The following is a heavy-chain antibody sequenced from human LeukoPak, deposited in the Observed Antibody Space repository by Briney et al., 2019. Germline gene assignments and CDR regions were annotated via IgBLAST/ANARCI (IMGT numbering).Heavy chain of an antibody. D-gene: IGHD4-17*01. CDR3: ARGPGDYFDY. V-gene: IGHV3-7*01. J-gene: IGHJ4*02. CDR1: GFPFSSYW. Sequence: GGSLRLSCAASGFPFSSYWMAWVRQAPGKGLEWVASIKQDGGETFYVDSVKGRFTISRDNAENSLYLQMNSLRAEDTAVYYCARGPGDYFDYWGQGTLVTVSS. CDR2: IKQDGGET.